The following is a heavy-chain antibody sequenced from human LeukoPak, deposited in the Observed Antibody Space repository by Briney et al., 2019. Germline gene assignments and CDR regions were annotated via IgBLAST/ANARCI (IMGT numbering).Heavy chain of an antibody. CDR1: GFTFSSYE. J-gene: IGHJ4*02. Sequence: GGSLRLSCAASGFTFSSYEMNWVRQAPGKGLEWVSHFSSSASTRYYADSVKGRFTISRDNAKNSLYLQMNRVRAEDTGVYYCARSSGGVPSADYWGQGTLVTVSS. D-gene: IGHD3-16*01. V-gene: IGHV3-48*03. CDR2: FSSSASTR. CDR3: ARSSGGVPSADY.